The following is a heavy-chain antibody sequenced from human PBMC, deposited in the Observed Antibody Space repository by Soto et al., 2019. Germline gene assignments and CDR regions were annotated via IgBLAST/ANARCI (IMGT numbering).Heavy chain of an antibody. D-gene: IGHD4-17*01. J-gene: IGHJ4*02. Sequence: QVQLVQSGAEVKKPGSSVKVSCKASGGTFSSYAISWVRQAPGQELEWMGGIIPIFGTANYAQKFQGRVTITADESTSTAYMELSSLRSEDTAVYYCARDRNDGDYAYYFDYWGQGTLVTVSS. CDR1: GGTFSSYA. CDR2: IIPIFGTA. V-gene: IGHV1-69*01. CDR3: ARDRNDGDYAYYFDY.